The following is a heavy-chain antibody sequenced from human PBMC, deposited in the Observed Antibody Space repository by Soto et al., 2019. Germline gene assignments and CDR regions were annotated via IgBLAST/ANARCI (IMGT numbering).Heavy chain of an antibody. V-gene: IGHV4-31*03. D-gene: IGHD3-22*01. J-gene: IGHJ3*02. Sequence: SETLSLTCTVSGGSISSGGYYWSWIRQHPGKGLEWIGYIYYSGSTYYNPSLKSRVTISVDTSKNQFSLKLSSVTAADTAVYYCARGDVYDYDSSGYGYDAFDIWGQGTMVTGSS. CDR3: ARGDVYDYDSSGYGYDAFDI. CDR1: GGSISSGGYY. CDR2: IYYSGST.